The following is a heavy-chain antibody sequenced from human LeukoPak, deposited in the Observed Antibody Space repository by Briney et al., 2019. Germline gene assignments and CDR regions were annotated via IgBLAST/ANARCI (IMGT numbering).Heavy chain of an antibody. CDR3: ARADYYDSSLFPPFQH. Sequence: ASVKVSCKASGYTFTSYYMHWVRQAPGQGLEWMGWINTNTGNPTYAQGFTGRFVFSLDTSVSTAYLQISSLKAEDTAVYYCARADYYDSSLFPPFQHWGQGTLVTVSS. J-gene: IGHJ1*01. V-gene: IGHV7-4-1*02. CDR2: INTNTGNP. CDR1: GYTFTSYY. D-gene: IGHD3-22*01.